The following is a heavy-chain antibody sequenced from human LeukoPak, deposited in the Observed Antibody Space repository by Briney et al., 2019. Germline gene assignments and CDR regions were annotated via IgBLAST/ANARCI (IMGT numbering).Heavy chain of an antibody. J-gene: IGHJ4*02. CDR1: GFTFDDYG. D-gene: IGHD4-17*01. V-gene: IGHV3-20*04. CDR3: ARFNGDYYRIDY. Sequence: PGGSLRLSCAASGFTFDDYGMSWVRQAPGKGLEWVSGINWNGGSTGYADSVKGRFTISRDNAKNSLYLQMNSLRAKDTALYFCARFNGDYYRIDYWGQGTLVTVSS. CDR2: INWNGGST.